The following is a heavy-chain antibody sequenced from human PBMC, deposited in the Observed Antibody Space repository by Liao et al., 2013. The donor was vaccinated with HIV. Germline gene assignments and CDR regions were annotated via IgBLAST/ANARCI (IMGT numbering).Heavy chain of an antibody. CDR3: ARSRRYYFDY. CDR1: DGSFSAYY. CDR2: IYTSGST. J-gene: IGHJ4*02. Sequence: QAHLKQWGAGLLKPSETLSLTCAVYDGSFSAYYWSWIRQPAGKGLEXIGRIYTSGSTNYNPSLKSRVTMSVDTSKNQFSLKLSSVTAADTAVYYCARSRRYYFDYWGQGTLVTVSS. V-gene: IGHV4-59*10. D-gene: IGHD6-13*01.